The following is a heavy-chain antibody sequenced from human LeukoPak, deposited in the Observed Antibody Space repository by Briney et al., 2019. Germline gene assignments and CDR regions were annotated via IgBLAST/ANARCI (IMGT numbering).Heavy chain of an antibody. J-gene: IGHJ4*02. CDR1: GGTFSSYA. CDR3: ARMGMAGNY. CDR2: IIPIFGTA. V-gene: IGHV1-69*05. Sequence: ASVKVSCKASGGTFSSYAISWVRQAPGQGLEWMGRIIPIFGTAIYAQKFQGRVTITTDESTSTAYMELSSLRSDDTAVYYCARMGMAGNYWGQGTLVTVSS. D-gene: IGHD6-13*01.